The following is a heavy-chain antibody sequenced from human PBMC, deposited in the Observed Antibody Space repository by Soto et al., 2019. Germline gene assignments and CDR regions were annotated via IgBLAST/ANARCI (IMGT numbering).Heavy chain of an antibody. D-gene: IGHD6-19*01. CDR1: GGSISSSSYY. Sequence: PSETLSLTCTFSGGSISSSSYYWAWIRQPPGQGLEWIGTIYFSGSTYYKPSLKSRVTISVDTSKNQFSLKLSSVTAADTAVYYCARTNWYSSGWCLDYWGQGTLVTVSS. CDR2: IYFSGST. CDR3: ARTNWYSSGWCLDY. J-gene: IGHJ4*02. V-gene: IGHV4-39*01.